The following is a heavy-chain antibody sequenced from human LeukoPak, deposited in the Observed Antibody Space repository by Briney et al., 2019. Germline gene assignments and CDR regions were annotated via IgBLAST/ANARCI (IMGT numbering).Heavy chain of an antibody. CDR1: GFTFISYT. CDR3: ARDGKDSMIVVVTAEYFQH. V-gene: IGHV3-21*01. D-gene: IGHD3-22*01. J-gene: IGHJ1*01. Sequence: PGGSLRHSCAASGFTFISYTMNWVRQAPGKGLEWVSSISSSSSYIYYADSVRGRFAISRDNAKNSLYLQMDSLRAEDTAVYYCARDGKDSMIVVVTAEYFQHWGQGTLVTVSS. CDR2: ISSSSSYI.